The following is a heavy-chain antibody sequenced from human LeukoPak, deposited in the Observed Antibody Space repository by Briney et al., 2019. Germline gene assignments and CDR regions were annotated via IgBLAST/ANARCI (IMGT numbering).Heavy chain of an antibody. CDR3: ARGLLAYEEINWFDP. D-gene: IGHD3-16*01. J-gene: IGHJ5*02. Sequence: SETLSLTCTVSGGSISSSSYYWGWIRQPPGKGLEWIGSIYHSGSTYYNPSLKSRVTISVDTSKNQFSLKLSSVTAADTAVYYCARGLLAYEEINWFDPWGQGTLVTVSS. CDR1: GGSISSSSYY. V-gene: IGHV4-39*07. CDR2: IYHSGST.